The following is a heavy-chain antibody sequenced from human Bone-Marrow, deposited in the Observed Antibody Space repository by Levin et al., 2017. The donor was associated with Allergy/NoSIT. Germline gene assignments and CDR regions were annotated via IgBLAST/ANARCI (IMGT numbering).Heavy chain of an antibody. CDR2: ISGSGTIT. J-gene: IGHJ4*02. CDR1: GFTFSSYA. V-gene: IGHV3-23*01. CDR3: AKEGLAVAGYYFDS. D-gene: IGHD6-19*01. Sequence: GESLKISCAASGFTFSSYAMSWVRQAPGKGLEWVSSISGSGTITHYAESVKGRFTISGDISKKMHHLQMNSRTAEDAAIYFCAKEGLAVAGYYFDSWGQGTLVTVSS.